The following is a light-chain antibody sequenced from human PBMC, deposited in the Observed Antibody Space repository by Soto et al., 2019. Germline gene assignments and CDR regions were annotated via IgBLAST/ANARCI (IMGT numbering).Light chain of an antibody. CDR2: EGS. J-gene: IGLJ2*01. V-gene: IGLV2-23*01. Sequence: QSALIQPPSVSGSPGQSVTISCTGTSSDVGSYNLVSWYQQLPGKAPKFMIYEGSKRPSGVSNRFSGSKSGNTASLTISGLQAEDEADYYCCSYARSSTLLFGGGTKVTVL. CDR1: SSDVGSYNL. CDR3: CSYARSSTLL.